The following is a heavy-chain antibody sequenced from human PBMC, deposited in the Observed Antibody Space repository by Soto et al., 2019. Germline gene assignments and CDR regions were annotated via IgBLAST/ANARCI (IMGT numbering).Heavy chain of an antibody. J-gene: IGHJ6*04. V-gene: IGHV4-34*01. D-gene: IGHD2-15*01. Sequence: ENVSLTCLVFGGSFRRYYWSWIRPPPGKGLESFGKNNHSGSSNYNPSLKSRVTISGDTSKNQFSLKLSSVTAADTAVYYCAREINPIYSGGSCLGIWFDPWGKGTTVTVSS. CDR3: AREINPIYSGGSCLGIWFDP. CDR1: GGSFRRYY. CDR2: NNHSGSS.